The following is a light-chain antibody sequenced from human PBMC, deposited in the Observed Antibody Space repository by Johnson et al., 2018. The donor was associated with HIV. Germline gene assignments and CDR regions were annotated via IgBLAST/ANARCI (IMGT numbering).Light chain of an antibody. CDR1: SSNIGNNY. V-gene: IGLV1-51*02. Sequence: QSVLTQPPSMSAAPGQKVTISCSGSSSNIGNNYVSWYQQLPGTAPKLLIFENNKRPSGIPDRFSGSKSGTSATLGITGLQTGDEADYYCGTWDNSLTAGVFGPGPKVTVL. J-gene: IGLJ1*01. CDR2: ENN. CDR3: GTWDNSLTAGV.